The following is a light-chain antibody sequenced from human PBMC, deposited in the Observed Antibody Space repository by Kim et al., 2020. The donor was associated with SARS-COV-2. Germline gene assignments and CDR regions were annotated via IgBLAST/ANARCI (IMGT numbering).Light chain of an antibody. CDR1: SSNIGSNY. CDR3: AAWDDSLSGRGVV. CDR2: RNN. V-gene: IGLV1-47*01. J-gene: IGLJ2*01. Sequence: VTVACSGSSSNIGSNYVYWYLQRPGTAPNLLIYRNNQRPSGVPDRFSGSKSGTSASLAISGLRSEDEADYYCAAWDDSLSGRGVVFGGGTQLTVL.